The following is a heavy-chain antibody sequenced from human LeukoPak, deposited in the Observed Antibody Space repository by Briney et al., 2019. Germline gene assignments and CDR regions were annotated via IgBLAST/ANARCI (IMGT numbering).Heavy chain of an antibody. D-gene: IGHD6-19*01. V-gene: IGHV1-69*04. Sequence: SVKVSCKASGGTFSSYAISWVRQAPGQGLEWMGRIIPIFGIANYAQKFQGRVTITADKSTSTAYMELSSLRSEDTAVYYRARDSASISGWFDYWGQGTLVTVSS. CDR2: IIPIFGIA. CDR3: ARDSASISGWFDY. CDR1: GGTFSSYA. J-gene: IGHJ4*02.